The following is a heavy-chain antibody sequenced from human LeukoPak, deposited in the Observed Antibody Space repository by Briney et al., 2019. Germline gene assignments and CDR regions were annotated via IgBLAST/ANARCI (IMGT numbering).Heavy chain of an antibody. D-gene: IGHD5-18*01. V-gene: IGHV1-69*04. J-gene: IGHJ4*02. CDR2: IIPILGIA. CDR1: GGTFISYA. Sequence: SVKVSCKASGGTFISYAISWVRQAPGQGLEWMGRIIPILGIANYAQMFQGRVTITADKSTSTAYMELSSLRSEDTAVYYCAKGGYSYGRLNFDYWGQGTLVTVSS. CDR3: AKGGYSYGRLNFDY.